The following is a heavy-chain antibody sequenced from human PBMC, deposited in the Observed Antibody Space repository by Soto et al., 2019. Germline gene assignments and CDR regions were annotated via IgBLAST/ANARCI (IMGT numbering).Heavy chain of an antibody. D-gene: IGHD3-10*01. J-gene: IGHJ4*02. Sequence: ASETLSLTCTVSGGSISSYYWGWVRQPPGKGLEWIGYIYYSGSTNYNPSLKSRLTISLDTSKNQFSLKLSSVTAADTAVYYCASSRGGYFDNWGQGTLVTVSS. CDR2: IYYSGST. CDR3: ASSRGGYFDN. V-gene: IGHV4-59*08. CDR1: GGSISSYY.